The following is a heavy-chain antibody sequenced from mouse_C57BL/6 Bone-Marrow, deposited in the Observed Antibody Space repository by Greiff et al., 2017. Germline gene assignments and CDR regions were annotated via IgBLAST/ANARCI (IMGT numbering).Heavy chain of an antibody. CDR1: GYTFTSYW. V-gene: IGHV1-52*01. J-gene: IGHJ2*01. CDR2: IDPSDSET. D-gene: IGHD3-2*02. Sequence: QVQLKQPGAELVRPGSSVKLSCKASGYTFTSYWMHWVKQRPIQGLEWIGNIDPSDSETHYNQKFKDKATLTVDKSSSTAYMQLSSLTSEDSAVYYCARCAQATDYFDYWCQGTTLTVSS. CDR3: ARCAQATDYFDY.